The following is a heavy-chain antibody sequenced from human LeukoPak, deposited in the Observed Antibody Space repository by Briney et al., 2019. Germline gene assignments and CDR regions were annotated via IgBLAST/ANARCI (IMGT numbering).Heavy chain of an antibody. CDR1: GGSIRNYY. D-gene: IGHD6-6*01. Sequence: PSETLSLTCTVSGGSIRNYYWSWIRQPAGKGLEWIGRIYTSGGTNYNPSLKSRVTMSVDTSKNQLSLKLSSVTAADTAVYYCARGPYSSSLWYFDLWGRGTLVTVSS. CDR3: ARGPYSSSLWYFDL. J-gene: IGHJ2*01. CDR2: IYTSGGT. V-gene: IGHV4-4*07.